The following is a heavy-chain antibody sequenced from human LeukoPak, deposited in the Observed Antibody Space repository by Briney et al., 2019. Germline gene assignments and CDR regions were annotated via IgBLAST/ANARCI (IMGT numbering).Heavy chain of an antibody. V-gene: IGHV1-18*01. CDR2: ISAYNGNT. J-gene: IGHJ6*02. CDR1: GYTFTSYG. D-gene: IGHD2-15*01. Sequence: GASVKVSCKASGYTFTSYGISWVRQAPGQGLEWMGWISAYNGNTNYAQKLQGRVTMTTDTSTSTAYMELRSLRSDATPVYSCARERVVVAAPHPTSSYSMDVSGPGPTVTASS. CDR3: ARERVVVAAPHPTSSYSMDV.